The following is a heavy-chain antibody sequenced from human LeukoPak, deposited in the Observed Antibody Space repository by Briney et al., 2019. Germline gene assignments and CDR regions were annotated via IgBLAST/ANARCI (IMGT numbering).Heavy chain of an antibody. V-gene: IGHV3-48*03. CDR1: GFTFSRYG. Sequence: GGSLRLSCAASGFTFSRYGMIWVRQAPGKGLEWVSYISGSGTTIYYADSVKGRFTISRDNAKNSLYLQTNSLRAEDTAVYYCARGDCSDGTCYPGDNWGQGTLVTVSS. D-gene: IGHD2-15*01. J-gene: IGHJ4*02. CDR3: ARGDCSDGTCYPGDN. CDR2: ISGSGTTI.